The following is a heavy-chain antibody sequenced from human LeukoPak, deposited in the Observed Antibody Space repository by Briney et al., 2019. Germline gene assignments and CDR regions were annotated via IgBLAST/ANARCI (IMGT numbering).Heavy chain of an antibody. D-gene: IGHD6-6*01. CDR3: ASSRGKGIAARPPYYYYYMDV. CDR2: INHSGST. J-gene: IGHJ6*03. V-gene: IGHV4-34*01. CDR1: GGSFSGYY. Sequence: PSETLSLTCAVYGGSFSGYYWSWIRQPPGKGLEWIGEINHSGSTNYNPSLKSRVTISVDTSKNQFSLKLSSVTAADTAVYYYASSRGKGIAARPPYYYYYMDVWGKGTTVTVSS.